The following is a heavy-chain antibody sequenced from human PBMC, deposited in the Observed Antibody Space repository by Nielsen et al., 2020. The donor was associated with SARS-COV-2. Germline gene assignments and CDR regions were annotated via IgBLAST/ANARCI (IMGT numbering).Heavy chain of an antibody. D-gene: IGHD6-6*01. V-gene: IGHV7-4-1*02. CDR3: ARLWSEYSSSIHPHGHFDL. J-gene: IGHJ2*01. CDR2: INTNTGNP. Sequence: ASVKVSCKASGYTFTSYAMNWVRQAPGQGLEWMGWINTNTGNPTYAQGFTGRFVFSLDTSVSTAYLQISSLKAEDTAVYYCARLWSEYSSSIHPHGHFDLWGRGTLVTVSS. CDR1: GYTFTSYA.